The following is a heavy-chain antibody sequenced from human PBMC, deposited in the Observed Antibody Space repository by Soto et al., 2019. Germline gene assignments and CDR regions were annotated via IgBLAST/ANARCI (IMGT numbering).Heavy chain of an antibody. Sequence: SSETLSLTCTVSGGSISSYYWSWIRQPPGKGLEWIGYIYYSGSTNYNPSPKSRVTISVDTSKNQFSLKLSSVTAADTAVYYCARLEYYYGSGSYYLWFDPWGQGTLVTVSS. V-gene: IGHV4-59*01. CDR1: GGSISSYY. D-gene: IGHD3-10*01. CDR2: IYYSGST. J-gene: IGHJ5*02. CDR3: ARLEYYYGSGSYYLWFDP.